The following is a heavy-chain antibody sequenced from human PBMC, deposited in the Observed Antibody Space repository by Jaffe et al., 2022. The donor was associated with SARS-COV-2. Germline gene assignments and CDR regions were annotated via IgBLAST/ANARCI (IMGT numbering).Heavy chain of an antibody. CDR2: IYYSGST. J-gene: IGHJ6*03. V-gene: IGHV4-39*01. CDR1: GGSISSSSYY. D-gene: IGHD5-18*01. CDR3: ARLVWSYGFFQYYMDV. Sequence: QLQLQESGPGLVKPSETLSLTCTVSGGSISSSSYYWGWIRQPPGKGLEWIGSIYYSGSTYYNPSLKSRVTISVDTSKNQFSLKLSSVTAADTAVYYCARLVWSYGFFQYYMDVWGKGTTVTVSS.